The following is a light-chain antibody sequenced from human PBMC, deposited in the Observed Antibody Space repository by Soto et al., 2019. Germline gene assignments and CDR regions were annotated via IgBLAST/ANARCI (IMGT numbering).Light chain of an antibody. CDR1: QSLSGYY. CDR2: SAS. V-gene: IGKV3-20*01. CDR3: QQYGTSPIT. J-gene: IGKJ5*01. Sequence: EIVLTQSPGTLSLSPGERVTLSCRASQSLSGYYLAWYQQKPGQAPRFLIYSASNSAAGNPARFSGGGSGTDFALTINRLEPEDFAVYYCQQYGTSPITFGQGTRLEIK.